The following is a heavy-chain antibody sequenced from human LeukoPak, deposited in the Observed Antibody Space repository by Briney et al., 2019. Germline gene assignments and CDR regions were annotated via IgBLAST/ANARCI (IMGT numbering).Heavy chain of an antibody. D-gene: IGHD6-13*01. J-gene: IGHJ4*02. CDR1: GFTLSSYE. CDR3: ARGPYSSNWYVDY. Sequence: PGGSLRLSCAASGFTLSSYEMNWVRLAPGKGLEWISYISRTGNRIYYADSVKGRFTISRDSAKNSLYLQLNSLRSEDTAVYYCARGPYSSNWYVDYWGQGTLVTVAS. V-gene: IGHV3-48*03. CDR2: ISRTGNRI.